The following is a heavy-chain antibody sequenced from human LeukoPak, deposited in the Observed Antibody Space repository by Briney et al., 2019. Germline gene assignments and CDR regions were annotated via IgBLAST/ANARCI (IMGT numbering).Heavy chain of an antibody. D-gene: IGHD6-13*01. CDR3: AKDVAAAAGYYFDY. CDR2: IKQDESEK. V-gene: IGHV3-7*03. Sequence: GGSLRLSCTASGFSFSNYWMSWVRQAPGKGLEWVASIKQDESEKYYVDSVKGRFTISRDNSKNTLYLQMNSLRAEDTAVYYCAKDVAAAAGYYFDYWGQGTLVSVSS. CDR1: GFSFSNYW. J-gene: IGHJ4*02.